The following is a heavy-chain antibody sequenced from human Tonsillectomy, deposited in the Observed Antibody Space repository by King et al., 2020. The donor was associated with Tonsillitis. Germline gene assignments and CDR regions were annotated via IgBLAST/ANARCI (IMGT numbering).Heavy chain of an antibody. CDR2: IDSSGSTK. CDR3: ARAPARHFFDY. D-gene: IGHD2-2*01. J-gene: IGHJ4*02. V-gene: IGHV3-48*03. CDR1: GFTFSNYE. Sequence: VQLVESGGGLVQPGGSLRLSCAASGFTFSNYEMDWVRQAPGKGLEWVSYIDSSGSTKYYADSVKGRFTISRDNAKNSLYLQMNSLRAEDTAVYYCARAPARHFFDYWGRGTLVTVSS.